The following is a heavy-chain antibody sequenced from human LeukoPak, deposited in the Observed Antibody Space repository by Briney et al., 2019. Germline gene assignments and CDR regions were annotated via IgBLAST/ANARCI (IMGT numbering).Heavy chain of an antibody. CDR3: ARDIVVVVVATRGFDY. CDR1: GFTFSDYA. D-gene: IGHD2-15*01. CDR2: IRSTPYGGTA. V-gene: IGHV3-49*05. Sequence: KPGGSLRLSCTASGFTFSDYAMNWFRQAPGKGLEWVGFIRSTPYGGTAEYAASVKGRFTISRDDSKSIAYLQMNSLKTEDTAVYYCARDIVVVVVATRGFDYWGQGTLVTVSS. J-gene: IGHJ4*02.